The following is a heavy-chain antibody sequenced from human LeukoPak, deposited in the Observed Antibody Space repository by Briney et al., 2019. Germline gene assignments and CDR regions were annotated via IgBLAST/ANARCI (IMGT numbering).Heavy chain of an antibody. CDR1: GFTFSSYW. D-gene: IGHD6-13*01. CDR2: IKQDGSEK. V-gene: IGHV3-7*01. Sequence: GGSLRLSCAASGFTFSSYWMSWVRQAPGQGLECVANIKQDGSEKYYVDSVKGRFTISRDNAKNSVYLQMNSLRAEDTAVYYCASSLGGQQLDWGQGTLVTVSS. J-gene: IGHJ4*02. CDR3: ASSLGGQQLD.